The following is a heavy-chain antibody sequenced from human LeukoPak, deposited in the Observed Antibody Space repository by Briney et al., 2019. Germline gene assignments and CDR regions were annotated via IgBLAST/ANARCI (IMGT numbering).Heavy chain of an antibody. J-gene: IGHJ3*02. CDR3: ASPMSKGAFDI. CDR2: ISSSSSYI. D-gene: IGHD3-10*02. V-gene: IGHV3-21*01. Sequence: GGSLRLSCAASGFTFSSYSMNWVRQAPGKGLEWVSSISSSSSYIYYADSVKGRFTISRDNSKNTLYLQMNSLRAEDTAVYYCASPMSKGAFDIWGQGTMVTVSS. CDR1: GFTFSSYS.